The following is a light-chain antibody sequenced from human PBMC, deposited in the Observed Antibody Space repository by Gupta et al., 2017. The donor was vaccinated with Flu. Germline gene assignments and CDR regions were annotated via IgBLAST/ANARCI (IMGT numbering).Light chain of an antibody. CDR1: SGSIASNE. J-gene: IGLJ3*02. Sequence: SMLPQPPSVSGSPGVSVTISCPRSSGSIASNEVQWYQQRPGSDTTTVSDAKKERPAGIPDRFFGSSDRASNAASLTSAGLRGEDEADYYCQSYGSSTWVFGGGTKLTVL. CDR3: QSYGSSTWV. CDR2: AKK. V-gene: IGLV6-57*03.